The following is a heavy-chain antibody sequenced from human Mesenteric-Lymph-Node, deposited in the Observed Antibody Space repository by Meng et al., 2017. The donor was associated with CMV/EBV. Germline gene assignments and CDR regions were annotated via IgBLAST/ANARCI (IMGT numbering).Heavy chain of an antibody. CDR3: AKGLLITYYYDSSTYYFDY. Sequence: ETLSLTCAASGFTFSSYWMSWVRQAPGKGLEWVSVINGGVSSTYSADSVKGRFTISRDNSKNTLHLQMNNLRAEDTAVYYCAKGLLITYYYDSSTYYFDYWGQGTLVTVSS. V-gene: IGHV3-23*03. D-gene: IGHD3-22*01. CDR2: INGGVSST. J-gene: IGHJ4*02. CDR1: GFTFSSYW.